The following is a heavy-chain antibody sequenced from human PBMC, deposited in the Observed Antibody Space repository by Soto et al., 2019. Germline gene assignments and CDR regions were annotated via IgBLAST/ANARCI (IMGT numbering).Heavy chain of an antibody. D-gene: IGHD4-17*01. CDR3: ARGEPRWDS. CDR2: IYYSGSS. CDR1: GGSISSAGYY. Sequence: QVQLQESGPGLVKPSQTLSLTCTVSGGSISSAGYYWSWILQHPGKGLEWIGYIYYSGSSLYSPPLQSRPTSTVDTYKQQFSLRLSAVTAADTALYYCARGEPRWDSWGQGTMVSVSS. J-gene: IGHJ4*02. V-gene: IGHV4-31*03.